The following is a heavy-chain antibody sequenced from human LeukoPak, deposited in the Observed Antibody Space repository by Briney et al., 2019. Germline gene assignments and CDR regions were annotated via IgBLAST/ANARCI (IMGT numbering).Heavy chain of an antibody. CDR2: IYHSGST. D-gene: IGHD4-23*01. J-gene: IGHJ5*02. Sequence: KASETLSLTCAVSGGPLSGGFTWSWIRQPLGKGLEWIGFIYHSGSTYYNPSLKSRVTISIDTSKNQVSRNLTSVTAADTAMYFCARGDYGGLGAWGQGILVTVSS. CDR3: ARGDYGGLGA. CDR1: GGPLSGGFT. V-gene: IGHV4-30-2*01.